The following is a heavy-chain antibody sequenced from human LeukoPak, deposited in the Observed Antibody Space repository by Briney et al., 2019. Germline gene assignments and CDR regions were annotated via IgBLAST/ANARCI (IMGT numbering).Heavy chain of an antibody. D-gene: IGHD2-15*01. CDR2: ISAYNGNT. CDR3: ARDLGYSSGGSCYFSYYYGMDV. J-gene: IGHJ6*02. V-gene: IGHV1-18*01. Sequence: ASVKVSCKASGYTFTSYGISWVRQAPGQGLEWMGWISAYNGNTNYAQKLQGRVTMTTDTSTSTAYMELRSLRSDDTAVYYCARDLGYSSGGSCYFSYYYGMDVWGQGTTVTVSS. CDR1: GYTFTSYG.